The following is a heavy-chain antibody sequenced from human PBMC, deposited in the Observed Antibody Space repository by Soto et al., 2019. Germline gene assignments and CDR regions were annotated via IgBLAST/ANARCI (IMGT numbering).Heavy chain of an antibody. CDR3: ATGDGYLTGWVDP. CDR1: GFSFTSYA. V-gene: IGHV3-23*01. CDR2: VSGNGGST. Sequence: EVQLLESGGGFVQPGGSLRLSCAASGFSFTSYAMSWVRQAPGKGLEWVTSVSGNGGSTFYADSVKGRFTISRDNSKNTVYLQMNTLRVEDTAVYYCATGDGYLTGWVDPWGQGTLVTVSS. D-gene: IGHD2-21*02. J-gene: IGHJ5*02.